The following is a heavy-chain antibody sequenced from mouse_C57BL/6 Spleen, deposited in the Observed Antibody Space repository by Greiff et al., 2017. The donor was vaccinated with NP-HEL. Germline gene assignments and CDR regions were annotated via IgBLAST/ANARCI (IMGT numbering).Heavy chain of an antibody. CDR1: GFPFPISS. J-gene: IGHJ2*01. D-gene: IGHD1-1*01. CDR3: ARQDYGSSFDY. Sequence: SVGCFLPPVGSLTLSCPSSGFPFPISSLSFFPHTPLPFLAFVSTISGCCGNTYYPDSVKGRFTISRDNAKNTLYLQMSSLRSEDTALYYCARQDYGSSFDYWGQGTTLTVSS. CDR2: ISGCCGNT. V-gene: IGHV5-9*01.